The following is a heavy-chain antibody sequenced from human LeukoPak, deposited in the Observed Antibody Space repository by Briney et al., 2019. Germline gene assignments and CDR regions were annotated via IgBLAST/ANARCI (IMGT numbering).Heavy chain of an antibody. V-gene: IGHV4-39*07. D-gene: IGHD5-18*01. CDR3: ARDRRWLQDFDY. Sequence: SETLSLTCTVSGGSISSGGYFWSWIRQHPGKGLEWIGSIYYSGSTYYNPSLKSRVTISVDTSKNQFSLKLSSVTAADTAVYYCARDRRWLQDFDYWGQGTLVTVSS. CDR1: GGSISSGGYF. CDR2: IYYSGST. J-gene: IGHJ4*02.